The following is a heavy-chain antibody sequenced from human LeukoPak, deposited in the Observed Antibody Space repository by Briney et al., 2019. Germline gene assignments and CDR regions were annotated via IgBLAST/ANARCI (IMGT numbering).Heavy chain of an antibody. J-gene: IGHJ4*02. CDR1: GFTLSSHA. V-gene: IGHV3-74*01. Sequence: GGSLRLSCAASGFTLSSHAMSWVRQAPGEGLVWASRIDSDGSRTTYADSVKGRFTISRDNAKNTLYLQMNSLRAEDTAVYYCARVSSASGSYYTDWGQGTLVTVSS. D-gene: IGHD3-10*01. CDR3: ARVSSASGSYYTD. CDR2: IDSDGSRT.